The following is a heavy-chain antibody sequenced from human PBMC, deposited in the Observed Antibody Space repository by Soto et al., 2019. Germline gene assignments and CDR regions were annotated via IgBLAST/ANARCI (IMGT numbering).Heavy chain of an antibody. CDR3: ALALGPTTGLDY. CDR2: IFNSGTT. J-gene: IGHJ4*02. D-gene: IGHD1-26*01. V-gene: IGHV4-31*02. CDR1: GASTVSHYH. Sequence: SETLSLTCSVSGASTVSHYHWTWIRQPPGKGLEWMGYIFNSGTTFYNPSLTSRLSISMDTSGNHFFLELRSVTAADTAVYYCALALGPTTGLDYWGQGTLVTVSS.